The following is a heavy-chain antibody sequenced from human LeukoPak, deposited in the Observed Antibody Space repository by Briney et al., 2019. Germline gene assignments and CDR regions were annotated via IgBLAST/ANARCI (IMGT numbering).Heavy chain of an antibody. J-gene: IGHJ4*02. CDR3: ATVSLYSSSWYCDY. CDR2: ISSNGGST. CDR1: GFTFSSYA. D-gene: IGHD6-13*01. V-gene: IGHV3-64D*06. Sequence: GGSLRLSCAASGFTFSSYAMSWVRQAPGKGLEYVSAISSNGGSTYYADSVKGRFTISRDNSKNTLYLQMSSLRADDTAVYYCATVSLYSSSWYCDYWGQGTLVTVSS.